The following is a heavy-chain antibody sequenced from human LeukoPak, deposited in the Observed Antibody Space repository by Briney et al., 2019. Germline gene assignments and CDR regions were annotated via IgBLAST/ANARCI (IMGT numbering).Heavy chain of an antibody. CDR2: ITVSGDKT. Sequence: GGSLRLSCAASGLTFSNYVMIWVRQAPGKGLEWVSGITVSGDKTYHADSVKGRFTISRDNSKNTLYLQMNSLRAEDTAVYYCAKVPDGPFDYWGQGTLVTVSS. CDR3: AKVPDGPFDY. D-gene: IGHD5-24*01. J-gene: IGHJ4*02. V-gene: IGHV3-23*01. CDR1: GLTFSNYV.